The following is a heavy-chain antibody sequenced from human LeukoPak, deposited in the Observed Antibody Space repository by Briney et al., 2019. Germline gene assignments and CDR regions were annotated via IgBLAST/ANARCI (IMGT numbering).Heavy chain of an antibody. CDR1: GGSISSSY. Sequence: PSETLSLTCSVSGGSISSSYWGWIRQPPGKGLEWIGYIYYSGSTNYNPSLKSRVTISLDSSKNQFSLKLSSVTAADTAVYYCARYHSIKVTFDYWGQGTLATVSS. CDR3: ARYHSIKVTFDY. CDR2: IYYSGST. D-gene: IGHD5-24*01. V-gene: IGHV4-59*01. J-gene: IGHJ4*02.